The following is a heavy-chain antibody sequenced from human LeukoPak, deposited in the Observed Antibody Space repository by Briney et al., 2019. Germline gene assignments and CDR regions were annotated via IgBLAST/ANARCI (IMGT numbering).Heavy chain of an antibody. CDR2: IYTSGST. CDR3: ASGNYYDSSGYLGY. D-gene: IGHD3-22*01. Sequence: PSETLSLTCTVSGGSISSYYWSWIRQPAGKGLEWIGRIYTSGSTNYNPSLKSRVTMSVDTSKNQFSLKLSSVTAADTAVYYCASGNYYDSSGYLGYWGQGTLVTVSS. V-gene: IGHV4-4*07. CDR1: GGSISSYY. J-gene: IGHJ4*02.